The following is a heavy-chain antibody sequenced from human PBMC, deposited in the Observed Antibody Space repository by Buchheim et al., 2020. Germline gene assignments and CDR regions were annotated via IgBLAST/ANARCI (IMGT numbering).Heavy chain of an antibody. J-gene: IGHJ2*01. Sequence: EVQLLESGGGLVQPGGSLRLSCAASGFTFSSYAMSWVRQAPGKGLEWVSAISGSGGSTYYADSVKGRFTIPRDNSKNPLYLQMNSLRAEDTAVYYCAKDRYYMVRGVIIPKDWYFDLWGRGTL. CDR3: AKDRYYMVRGVIIPKDWYFDL. D-gene: IGHD3-10*01. CDR1: GFTFSSYA. V-gene: IGHV3-23*01. CDR2: ISGSGGST.